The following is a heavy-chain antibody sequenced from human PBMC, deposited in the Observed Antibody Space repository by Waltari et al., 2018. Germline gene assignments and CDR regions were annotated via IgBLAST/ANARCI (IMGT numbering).Heavy chain of an antibody. CDR3: AKSPGGGYSYGYADY. CDR2: ISWNSGSI. Sequence: EVQLVESGGGLVQPGRSLRLSCAASGFTFDVYAMHWVRQAPGKGLEWVSGISWNSGSIGHGDSVKGRFTISRDNAKNSLYLQMNSLGAEDTALYYCAKSPGGGYSYGYADYWGQGTLVTVSS. CDR1: GFTFDVYA. D-gene: IGHD5-18*01. V-gene: IGHV3-9*01. J-gene: IGHJ4*02.